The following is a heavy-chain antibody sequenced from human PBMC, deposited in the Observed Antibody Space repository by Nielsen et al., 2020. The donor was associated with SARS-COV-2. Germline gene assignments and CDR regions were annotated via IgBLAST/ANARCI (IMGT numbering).Heavy chain of an antibody. J-gene: IGHJ6*02. V-gene: IGHV5-51*01. CDR1: GSSFTSYW. CDR3: ARSSSFDGIDG. CDR2: IYPGDSDT. Sequence: GGSLRPSGQRSGSSFTSYWIGGVRQLPGKGLEWMGIIYPGDSDTRYSPSFQGQVTISADKSISPAYLQWSSLKASDTAMYYCARSSSFDGIDGWGQGTTVTVSS. D-gene: IGHD6-13*01.